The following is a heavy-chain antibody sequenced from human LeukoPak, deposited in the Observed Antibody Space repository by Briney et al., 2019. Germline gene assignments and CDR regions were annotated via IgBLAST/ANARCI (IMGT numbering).Heavy chain of an antibody. V-gene: IGHV3-9*01. CDR2: ISWNSGSI. CDR1: GFTFDDYA. J-gene: IGHJ4*02. D-gene: IGHD6-19*01. CDR3: AKDTLNQAVAGSFDY. Sequence: PGGSLRLSCAASGFTFDDYAMHWVRQAPGKGLEWVSGISWNSGSIGYADSVKGRFTISRDNAKNSLYLQMNSLRAEDTALYYCAKDTLNQAVAGSFDYWGQGTLVTVSS.